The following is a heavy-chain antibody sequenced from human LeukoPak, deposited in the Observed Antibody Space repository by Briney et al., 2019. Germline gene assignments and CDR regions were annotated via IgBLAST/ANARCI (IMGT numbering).Heavy chain of an antibody. D-gene: IGHD6-13*01. V-gene: IGHV3-23*01. CDR2: ISGSGGST. Sequence: GGSLRLSCAASGFTFSTYGMNWVRQAPGKGLEWVSAISGSGGSTSYADSVKGQFTISRDNSKNTVYLQMNSLRVEDTAVYYCAKGYSSSWNPRYFDYWGQGTLVTVSS. CDR3: AKGYSSSWNPRYFDY. J-gene: IGHJ4*02. CDR1: GFTFSTYG.